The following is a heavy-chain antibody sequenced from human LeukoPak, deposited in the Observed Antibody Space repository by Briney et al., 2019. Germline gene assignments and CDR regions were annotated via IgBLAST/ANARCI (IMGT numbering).Heavy chain of an antibody. D-gene: IGHD3-22*01. V-gene: IGHV3-30*03. CDR1: GFTFSSYG. Sequence: GGALRLSCAASGFTFSSYGMHWVRQAPGKGLECVAVISYEGSKKYYADSVKGRFTISRDNSKNTLYLQMNSLRAEDTAVYYCARDSWAYYDRSGSLDYWGQGTLVTVSS. CDR2: ISYEGSKK. CDR3: ARDSWAYYDRSGSLDY. J-gene: IGHJ4*02.